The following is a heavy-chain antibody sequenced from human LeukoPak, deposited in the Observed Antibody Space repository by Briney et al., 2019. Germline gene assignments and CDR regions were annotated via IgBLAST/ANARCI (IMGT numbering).Heavy chain of an antibody. V-gene: IGHV4-59*01. CDR3: ARKNLVPAASYFDY. CDR1: GGSISSYY. J-gene: IGHJ4*02. CDR2: IYYSGST. D-gene: IGHD2-2*01. Sequence: PSETLPLTCTVSGGSISSYYWSWIRQPPGKGLEWIGYIYYSGSTNYNPSLKSRVTISVDTSKNQFSLKLSSVTAADTAVYYCARKNLVPAASYFDYWGQGTLVTVSS.